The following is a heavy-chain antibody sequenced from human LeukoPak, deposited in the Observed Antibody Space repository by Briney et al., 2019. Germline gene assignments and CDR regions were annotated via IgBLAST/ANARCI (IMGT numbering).Heavy chain of an antibody. J-gene: IGHJ4*02. CDR2: FYSDGTT. V-gene: IGHV3-53*01. CDR3: ARGERQQWLANAYYFDY. D-gene: IGHD6-19*01. Sequence: GGSLRLSCVASGFTVRDNYMSWVRQAPGKGLEWVSAFYSDGTTYYAGSVKGRFIISRDDSKNTVYLQMNSLRAEDTALYYCARGERQQWLANAYYFDYWGQGTLVTVSS. CDR1: GFTVRDNY.